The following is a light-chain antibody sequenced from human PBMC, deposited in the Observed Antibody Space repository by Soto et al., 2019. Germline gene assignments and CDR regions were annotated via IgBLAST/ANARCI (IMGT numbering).Light chain of an antibody. CDR3: SSYTSSSTVV. V-gene: IGLV2-14*01. CDR2: DVS. J-gene: IGLJ2*01. Sequence: QSALTQPASVSGSPGQSITISCTGTSSDVGGYNYVSWYQQHPGKAPKLMIYDVSNRPSGVSNRFSGSKSGNTTSLTISGLQAEDAADYYCSSYTSSSTVVFGGGTKLT. CDR1: SSDVGGYNY.